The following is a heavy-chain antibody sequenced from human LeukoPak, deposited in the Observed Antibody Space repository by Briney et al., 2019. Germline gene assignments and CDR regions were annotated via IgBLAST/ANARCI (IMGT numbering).Heavy chain of an antibody. CDR3: ARSAGYYDSSGYFHFDY. D-gene: IGHD3-22*01. CDR2: INPNSGGT. CDR1: GYTFTGYY. V-gene: IGHV1-2*02. Sequence: GASVKVSCKASGYTFTGYYMHWVRQAPGQGLEWMGWINPNSGGTNYAQKFQGRVTMTRDTSISTAYMELSRLRSDDTAVYYCARSAGYYDSSGYFHFDYWGQGTLVTVSS. J-gene: IGHJ4*02.